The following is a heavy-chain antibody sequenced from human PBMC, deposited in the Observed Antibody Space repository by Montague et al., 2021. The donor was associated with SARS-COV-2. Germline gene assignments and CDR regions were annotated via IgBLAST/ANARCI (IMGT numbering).Heavy chain of an antibody. CDR2: IYQSGTT. V-gene: IGHV4-30-2*01. D-gene: IGHD3-10*01. J-gene: IGHJ5*02. CDR1: GASISNGGYT. Sequence: TLSLTCAVSGASISNGGYTWSWIRRPPGKGLEWIGYIYQSGTTRYTPSLKSRVTMPVDKSKNQFSLQLTSVIAADTAIYFCARSMIRGGLNWFDPWGQGTLVTVSS. CDR3: ARSMIRGGLNWFDP.